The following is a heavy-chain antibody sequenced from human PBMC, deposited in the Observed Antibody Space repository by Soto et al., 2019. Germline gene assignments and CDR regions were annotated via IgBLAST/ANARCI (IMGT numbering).Heavy chain of an antibody. CDR2: IIPIIGIA. CDR3: ARDDPYSSSWYAYYYYMDV. J-gene: IGHJ6*03. D-gene: IGHD6-13*01. Sequence: QVQLVQSGAEVKKPGSSVKVSCKASGGTFSSYTISWVRQAPGQGLEWMGRIIPIIGIANYAQKFQGRVTITADKSTSSAYMELSSLRSEDTAVYYCARDDPYSSSWYAYYYYMDVWGKGTTVTVSS. CDR1: GGTFSSYT. V-gene: IGHV1-69*08.